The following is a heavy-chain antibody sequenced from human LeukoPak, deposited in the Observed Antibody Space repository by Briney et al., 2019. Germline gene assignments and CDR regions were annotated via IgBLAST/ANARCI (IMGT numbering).Heavy chain of an antibody. Sequence: SETLSLTCAVYGGSFSGYYWSWIRQPPGKELEWIGEINHSGSTNYNPSLKSRVTISVDTSKNQFSLKLSSVTAADTAVYYCARRGTVVTRRPFDYWGQGTLVTVSS. CDR3: ARRGTVVTRRPFDY. CDR2: INHSGST. V-gene: IGHV4-34*01. CDR1: GGSFSGYY. J-gene: IGHJ4*02. D-gene: IGHD4-23*01.